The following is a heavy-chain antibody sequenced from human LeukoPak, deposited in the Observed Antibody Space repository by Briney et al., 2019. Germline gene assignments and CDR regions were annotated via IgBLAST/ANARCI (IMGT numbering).Heavy chain of an antibody. CDR2: TYYRSKWNN. CDR1: GDSVSNNNAA. D-gene: IGHD6-19*01. Sequence: SQTLSLTCAISGDSVSNNNAAWNWIRQSPSRGLEWLGRTYYRSKWNNDYAESVKSRITVIADTSRNQSSLQLNSVTPEDTAVYYCARGDIAVSARSHLDYWGQGTLVTVSS. CDR3: ARGDIAVSARSHLDY. V-gene: IGHV6-1*01. J-gene: IGHJ4*02.